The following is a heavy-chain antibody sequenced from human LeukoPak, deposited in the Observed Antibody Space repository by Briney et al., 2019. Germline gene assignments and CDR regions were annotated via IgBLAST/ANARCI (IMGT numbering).Heavy chain of an antibody. CDR3: ARVALNGDFDY. V-gene: IGHV3-64*01. D-gene: IGHD7-27*01. CDR2: ISSNGGST. Sequence: GGSLRLSCAASRFTFSSYAMHWVRQAPGKGLEYVSAISSNGGSTYYANSVKGRFTISRDSPKNTLYLQMGSLRAEDMAVYYCARVALNGDFDYWGQGTLVTVSS. J-gene: IGHJ4*02. CDR1: RFTFSSYA.